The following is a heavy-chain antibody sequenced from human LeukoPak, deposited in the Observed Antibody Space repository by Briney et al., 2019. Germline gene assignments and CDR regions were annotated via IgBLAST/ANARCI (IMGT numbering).Heavy chain of an antibody. J-gene: IGHJ4*02. D-gene: IGHD5-12*01. CDR1: GFTFSSYA. Sequence: GGSLRLSCAASGFTFSSYAMHWVRQAPGKGLEWVSGISWNSGSIGYADSVKGRFTISRDNAKNSLYLQMNSLRAEDTALYYCAKGGGAYSGYGFSDYWGQGTLVTVSS. CDR3: AKGGGAYSGYGFSDY. V-gene: IGHV3-9*01. CDR2: ISWNSGSI.